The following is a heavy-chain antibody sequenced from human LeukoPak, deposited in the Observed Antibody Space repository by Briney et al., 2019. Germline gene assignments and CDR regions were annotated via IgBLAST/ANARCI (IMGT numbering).Heavy chain of an antibody. CDR2: IYHSGST. D-gene: IGHD3-9*01. Sequence: SETLSLTCAVSGGSISSSNWWSWVRQPPGKGLEWIGEIYHSGSTNYNPSLKSRVTISVDKSKNQFSLKLSSVTAADTAVYYCARAPSDILTGYYFDYWGQGTLVTVSS. J-gene: IGHJ4*02. CDR3: ARAPSDILTGYYFDY. V-gene: IGHV4-4*02. CDR1: GGSISSSNW.